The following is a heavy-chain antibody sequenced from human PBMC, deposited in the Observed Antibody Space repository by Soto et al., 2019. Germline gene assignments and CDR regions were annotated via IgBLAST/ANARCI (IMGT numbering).Heavy chain of an antibody. CDR3: ARIYSSSWPAVPWFDP. D-gene: IGHD6-13*01. J-gene: IGHJ5*02. Sequence: ESGPTLVNPTETLTLTCTVSGFSLSNARMGVSWIRQPPGKALEWLAHIFSNDEKSYSTSLKSRLTISKDTSKSQVVLTMTNMDPVDTATYYCARIYSSSWPAVPWFDPWGQGTLVTVSS. CDR1: GFSLSNARMG. V-gene: IGHV2-26*01. CDR2: IFSNDEK.